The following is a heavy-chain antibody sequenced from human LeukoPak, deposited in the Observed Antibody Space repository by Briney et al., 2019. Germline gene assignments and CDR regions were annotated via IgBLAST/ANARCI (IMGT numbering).Heavy chain of an antibody. CDR2: IRSKAYGGTT. D-gene: IGHD3-22*01. Sequence: GSLRLSCTASGFTFGDYAMSWFRQAPGKGLEWVGFIRSKAYGGTTEYAASVKGRFTISRDDSKSIAYLQMNSLKTEDTAVYYCTRELRYYYDSSGYYSGDYWGQGPLVPVSS. CDR1: GFTFGDYA. V-gene: IGHV3-49*03. CDR3: TRELRYYYDSSGYYSGDY. J-gene: IGHJ4*02.